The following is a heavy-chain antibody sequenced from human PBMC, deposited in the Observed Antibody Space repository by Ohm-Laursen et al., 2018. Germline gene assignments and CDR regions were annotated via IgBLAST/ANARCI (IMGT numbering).Heavy chain of an antibody. CDR2: INQDGSEK. CDR3: AKDRIAARGFDY. Sequence: SLRLSCAASGFAFSNSWLTWVRQAPGKGLEWVAHINQDGSEKNYGDSVKGRFTISRDNSKNTLYLQMNSLRAEDTAVYYCAKDRIAARGFDYWGQGTLVTVSS. V-gene: IGHV3-7*03. CDR1: GFAFSNSW. J-gene: IGHJ4*02. D-gene: IGHD6-6*01.